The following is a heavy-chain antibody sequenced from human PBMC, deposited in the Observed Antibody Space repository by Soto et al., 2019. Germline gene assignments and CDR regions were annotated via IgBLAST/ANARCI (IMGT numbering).Heavy chain of an antibody. J-gene: IGHJ5*02. D-gene: IGHD6-13*01. CDR3: ARGGRIAAAGSWFDP. Sequence: QVQLVQSGAEVKKPGSSVKVSCKASGGIFSSYTISWVRQVPGQGLEWMGRIIPILGIANYAQKFQGRVTITADKSTSTAYMELSSLRSEDTAVYYCARGGRIAAAGSWFDPWGQGTLVTVSS. CDR1: GGIFSSYT. CDR2: IIPILGIA. V-gene: IGHV1-69*02.